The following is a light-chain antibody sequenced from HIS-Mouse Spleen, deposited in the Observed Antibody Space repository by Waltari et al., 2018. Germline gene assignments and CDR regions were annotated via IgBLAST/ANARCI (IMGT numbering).Light chain of an antibody. CDR2: KDS. J-gene: IGLJ3*02. Sequence: SYELTQPPSVSVSPGQTARITRPGDSLPKQYAYWYQQKPGQAPVLVIYKDSERPSGIPERFSGSGSRTTVTLTISGVQAEDEADYYCQSADSSGTGWVFGGGTKLTVL. V-gene: IGLV3-25*03. CDR3: QSADSSGTGWV. CDR1: SLPKQY.